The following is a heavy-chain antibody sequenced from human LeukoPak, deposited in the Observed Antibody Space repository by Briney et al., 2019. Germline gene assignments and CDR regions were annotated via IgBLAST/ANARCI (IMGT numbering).Heavy chain of an antibody. CDR3: AKDGLMVQLWSQPFDY. V-gene: IGHV3-23*01. CDR2: ISGSGGST. D-gene: IGHD5-18*01. CDR1: GFTFSSYA. J-gene: IGHJ4*02. Sequence: GGSLRLSCAASGFTFSSYAMSWVRQAPGKGLEWVSAISGSGGSTYYEDSVKGRFTISRDNSKNTLYLQMNSLRAEDTAVYYCAKDGLMVQLWSQPFDYWGQGTLVTVSS.